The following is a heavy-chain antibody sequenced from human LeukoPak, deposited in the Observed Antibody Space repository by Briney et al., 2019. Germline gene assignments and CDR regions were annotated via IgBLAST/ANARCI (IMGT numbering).Heavy chain of an antibody. CDR2: INWNGGST. V-gene: IGHV3-20*04. CDR3: ARAPYWTVTTSGRYVTYFDY. CDR1: GFTFSNAW. D-gene: IGHD4-17*01. Sequence: GGSLRLSCAASGFTFSNAWMSWVRQAPGKGLEWVSGINWNGGSTGYADSVKGRFTISRDNAKNSLYLQMNSLRAEDTALYYCARAPYWTVTTSGRYVTYFDYWGQGTLVTVSS. J-gene: IGHJ4*02.